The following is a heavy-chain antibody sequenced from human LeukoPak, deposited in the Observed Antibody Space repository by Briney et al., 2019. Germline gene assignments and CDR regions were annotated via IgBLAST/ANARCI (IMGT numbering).Heavy chain of an antibody. Sequence: GSLRLSCAASGFTFSSYSMNWVRQAPGKGLEWVSSISSSSSYIYYADSVKGRFTISRDNAKNSLYLQMNSLRAEDTAVYYCARVEGIAAFFLWGQGTLVTVSS. V-gene: IGHV3-21*01. J-gene: IGHJ4*02. CDR3: ARVEGIAAFFL. D-gene: IGHD6-13*01. CDR1: GFTFSSYS. CDR2: ISSSSSYI.